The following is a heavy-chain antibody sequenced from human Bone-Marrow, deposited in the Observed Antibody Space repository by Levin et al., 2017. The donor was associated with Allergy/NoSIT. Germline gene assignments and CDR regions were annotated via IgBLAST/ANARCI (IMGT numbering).Heavy chain of an antibody. CDR3: ARGLQDYIWGSYRYSSAAFDI. D-gene: IGHD3-16*02. CDR1: GFTFSDYY. Sequence: GESLKISCAASGFTFSDYYMSWIRQAPGKGLEWVSYISSSGSTIYYADSVKGRFTISRDNAKNSLYLQMNSLRAEDTAVYYCARGLQDYIWGSYRYSSAAFDIWGQGTMVTVSS. J-gene: IGHJ3*02. V-gene: IGHV3-11*01. CDR2: ISSSGSTI.